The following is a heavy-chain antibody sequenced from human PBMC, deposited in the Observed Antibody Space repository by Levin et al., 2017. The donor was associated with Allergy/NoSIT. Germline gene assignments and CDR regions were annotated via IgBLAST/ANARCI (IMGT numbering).Heavy chain of an antibody. J-gene: IGHJ4*02. CDR3: AREGGPSMTFDY. CDR1: GFTFSSYG. V-gene: IGHV3-33*01. D-gene: IGHD2-2*01. CDR2: IWYDGSNK. Sequence: QAGGSLRLSCAASGFTFSSYGMHWVRQAPGKGLEWVAVIWYDGSNKYYADSVKGRFTISRDNSKNTLYLQMNSLRAEDTAVYYCAREGGPSMTFDYWGQGTLVTVSS.